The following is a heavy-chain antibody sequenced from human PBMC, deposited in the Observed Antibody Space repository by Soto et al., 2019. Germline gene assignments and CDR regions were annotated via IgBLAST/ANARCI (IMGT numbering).Heavy chain of an antibody. Sequence: EVQLVESGGGLVKPGDSLRLSCAVSGLKFSDAWMNWVRQAPGKGLEWVGRIKSKGGGETKDYAAPVTGRFAISRDGSLDRFYVPRTRLTTEDPAVCYWAWDNGGRFRPDHWGHGTPVVVS. D-gene: IGHD4-17*01. V-gene: IGHV3-15*07. J-gene: IGHJ4*01. CDR3: AWDNGGRFRPDH. CDR2: IKSKGGGETK. CDR1: GLKFSDAW.